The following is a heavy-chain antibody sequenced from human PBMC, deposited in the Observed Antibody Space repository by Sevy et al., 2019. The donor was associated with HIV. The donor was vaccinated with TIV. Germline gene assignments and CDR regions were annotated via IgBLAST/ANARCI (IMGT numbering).Heavy chain of an antibody. Sequence: GGSLRLSCAASGLTFSSYAMSWVRQAPGKGLEWVSAISGSGGSTYYADSVKGRFTISRDNSKNTLYLQMNSLRAEDTAVYYCAKDRGIAVVRNWFDPWGQGTLVTVSS. CDR1: GLTFSSYA. V-gene: IGHV3-23*01. CDR2: ISGSGGST. D-gene: IGHD6-19*01. CDR3: AKDRGIAVVRNWFDP. J-gene: IGHJ5*02.